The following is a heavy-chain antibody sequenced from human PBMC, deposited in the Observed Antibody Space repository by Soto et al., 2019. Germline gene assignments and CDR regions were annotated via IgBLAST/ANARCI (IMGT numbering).Heavy chain of an antibody. Sequence: SETLSLTCTVSGGSISNYYWSWIRQPPGKGLEWIGYIYYSGSTNYNPSLKSRVTISVDTSKNQFSLKLSSVTAADTALYYCARHPTHPTFEYWGQGALVTVSS. J-gene: IGHJ4*02. V-gene: IGHV4-59*08. CDR2: IYYSGST. CDR3: ARHPTHPTFEY. CDR1: GGSISNYY.